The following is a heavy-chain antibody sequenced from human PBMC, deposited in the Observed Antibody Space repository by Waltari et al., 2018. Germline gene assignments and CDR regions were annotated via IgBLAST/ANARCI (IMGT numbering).Heavy chain of an antibody. J-gene: IGHJ4*02. CDR1: GYIFTTYG. CDR3: ARGGGTFSKPQYFDS. Sequence: QVHLVQSGSEMQKPGASVKVSCKASGYIFTTYGINWVRQAPGQGLEWMGWINTNTGNPTYGQGFTGRFVFSLDTSVSTAYLQISSLKAEDSAIYYCARGGGTFSKPQYFDSWGQGTRVTVSS. D-gene: IGHD1-26*01. CDR2: INTNTGNP. V-gene: IGHV7-4-1*02.